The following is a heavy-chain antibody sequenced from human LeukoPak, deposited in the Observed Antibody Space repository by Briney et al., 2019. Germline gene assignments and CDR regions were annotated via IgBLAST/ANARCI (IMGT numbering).Heavy chain of an antibody. CDR2: IYYSGST. Sequence: PSETLSLTCTVSGGSISSYYWSWIRQPPGKGLEWIGYIYYSGSTNYNPSLKSRVTMSVDASKNQFSLKLGSVTAADTAVYYCAEYIRRSGTYNFDFWGQGTLVTVSS. V-gene: IGHV4-59*01. D-gene: IGHD5-24*01. J-gene: IGHJ4*02. CDR1: GGSISSYY. CDR3: AEYIRRSGTYNFDF.